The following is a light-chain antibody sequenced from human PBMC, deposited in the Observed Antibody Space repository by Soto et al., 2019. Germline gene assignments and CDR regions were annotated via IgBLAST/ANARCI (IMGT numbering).Light chain of an antibody. CDR3: QQYNNWPRT. J-gene: IGKJ1*01. CDR1: QSVRTN. V-gene: IGKV3-15*01. Sequence: EIVMTHSPGPLSVCPGGGATLSCAVSQSVRTNLAWYQQKPGQAPRLLMYGASTRAHGIPERFSGSGSGTEFTLTINSLQSEDFAVYYCQQYNNWPRTFGQGTKVDIK. CDR2: GAS.